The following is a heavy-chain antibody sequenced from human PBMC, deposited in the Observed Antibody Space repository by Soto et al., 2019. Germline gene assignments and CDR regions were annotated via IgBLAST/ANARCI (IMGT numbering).Heavy chain of an antibody. V-gene: IGHV3-64D*06. CDR1: GFTFSSYA. D-gene: IGHD3-3*01. Sequence: GGSLRLSCSAAGFTFSSYAMHWVHQAPGKGLEYGSAITTNGDNTYYADSVKGRFTISRDNSKNTLYLQMSSLRTEDTVVYYCVKDATPSDFWSGYYTHFDYWGQGTLVTVSS. CDR3: VKDATPSDFWSGYYTHFDY. CDR2: ITTNGDNT. J-gene: IGHJ4*02.